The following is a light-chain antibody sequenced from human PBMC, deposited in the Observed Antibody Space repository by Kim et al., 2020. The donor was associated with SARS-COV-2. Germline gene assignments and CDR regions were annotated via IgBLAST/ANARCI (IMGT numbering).Light chain of an antibody. V-gene: IGKV1-39*01. CDR1: HTSNNY. Sequence: ASVGDRVTLTCRASHTSNNYLNWYQQKPGKAPKLLVYTTSNLQSGVPSRFSGSGSERDFTLTISSLQPDDFATYYCQQSYIPPRTFGGGTKVDIK. J-gene: IGKJ4*01. CDR2: TTS. CDR3: QQSYIPPRT.